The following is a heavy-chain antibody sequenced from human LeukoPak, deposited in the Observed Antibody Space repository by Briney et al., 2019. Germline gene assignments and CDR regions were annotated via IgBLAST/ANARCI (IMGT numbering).Heavy chain of an antibody. D-gene: IGHD6-13*01. CDR1: GYTFTGYG. CDR2: ISPLDGKT. CDR3: TRDASSSWYHY. V-gene: IGHV1-18*01. Sequence: ASVKVSCKASGYTFTGYGISWVRQAPGQGLERMGWISPLDGKTNYAQKIQGRVTMTTDTSTTTAYMELRRLTSDDTAVYFCTRDASSSWYHYWGQGTLVTVSS. J-gene: IGHJ4*02.